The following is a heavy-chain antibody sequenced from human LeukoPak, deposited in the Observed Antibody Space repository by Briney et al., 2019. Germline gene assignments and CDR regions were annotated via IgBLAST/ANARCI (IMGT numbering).Heavy chain of an antibody. CDR3: ARGSFRADGYNPYYFDY. CDR2: FSSSGSTI. V-gene: IGHV3-11*01. CDR1: GFTFSDYS. Sequence: GGSLRLSCAASGFTFSDYSMSWIRQAPGKGLGWVSSFSSSGSTIYYADSVKGRFTISRDNAKNSLYLQMNSLRAEDTAVYYCARGSFRADGYNPYYFDYWGQGTLVTVSS. D-gene: IGHD5-24*01. J-gene: IGHJ4*02.